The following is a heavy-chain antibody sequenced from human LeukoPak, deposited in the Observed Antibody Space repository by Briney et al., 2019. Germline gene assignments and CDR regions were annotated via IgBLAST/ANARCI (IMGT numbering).Heavy chain of an antibody. CDR1: GYTFTGYY. CDR2: INPNSGGT. D-gene: IGHD5-18*01. J-gene: IGHJ4*02. Sequence: ASMKVSCKASGYTFTGYYIHRLRQAPGQGLEWMGFINPNSGGTNYAQKFQGRVTMTRDTSISTAFMELSRLRSDDTAVYYCARGRIQLWPPLDSWGQGTLVTVSS. V-gene: IGHV1-2*02. CDR3: ARGRIQLWPPLDS.